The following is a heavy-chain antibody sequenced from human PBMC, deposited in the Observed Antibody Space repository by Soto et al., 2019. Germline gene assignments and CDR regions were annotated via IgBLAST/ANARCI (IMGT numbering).Heavy chain of an antibody. CDR3: ARGIKYGVSSRWCHP. CDR1: GYIFTNYD. Sequence: QVQLVQSGAEVKTPGASVKVSCKASGYIFTNYDINWVRQATGQGLEYLGCINPNSGNTGYVQKFQGRVTMTSNTSINTAYVELNRLRSEDTAVYYFARGIKYGVSSRWCHPWGQGTLVTVSS. V-gene: IGHV1-8*01. D-gene: IGHD4-17*01. J-gene: IGHJ5*02. CDR2: INPNSGNT.